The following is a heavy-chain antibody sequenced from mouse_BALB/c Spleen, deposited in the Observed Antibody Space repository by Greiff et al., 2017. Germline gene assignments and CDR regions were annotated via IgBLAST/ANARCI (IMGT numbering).Heavy chain of an antibody. CDR3: ARGGGIGGYAMDY. J-gene: IGHJ4*01. CDR1: GFTFSSFG. V-gene: IGHV5-17*02. D-gene: IGHD1-1*02. CDR2: ISSGSSTI. Sequence: EVQLVESGGGLVQPGGSRKLSCAASGFTFSSFGMHWVRQAPEKGLEWVAYISSGSSTIYYADTVKGRFTISRDNPKNTLFLQMTSLRSEDTAMYYCARGGGIGGYAMDYWGQGTSVTVSS.